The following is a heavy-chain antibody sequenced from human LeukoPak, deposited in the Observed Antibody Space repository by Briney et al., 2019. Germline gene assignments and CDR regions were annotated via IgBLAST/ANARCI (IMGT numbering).Heavy chain of an antibody. J-gene: IGHJ5*02. Sequence: SETLSLTCTVSGGSISSYYWSWIRQPPGKGLEWVGYIYYSGSTNYNPSLKSRVTISVDTSKNQFSLKLSSVTAADTAVYYCARDVGYYCSSTSCYSANWFDPWGQGTLVTVSS. CDR3: ARDVGYYCSSTSCYSANWFDP. V-gene: IGHV4-59*01. CDR2: IYYSGST. D-gene: IGHD2-2*01. CDR1: GGSISSYY.